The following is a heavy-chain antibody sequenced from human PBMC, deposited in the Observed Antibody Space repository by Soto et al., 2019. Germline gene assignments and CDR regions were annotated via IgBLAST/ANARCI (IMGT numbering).Heavy chain of an antibody. CDR3: AREGVHNYNEYYFDY. D-gene: IGHD3-22*01. V-gene: IGHV3-21*06. J-gene: IGHJ4*02. Sequence: GGSLRLSCAASGFTFSYYALHWVRRAPGKGLKWVSPISGIRDYIRYADSVKGRFTISRDNAKTSLYLQMNSLTAEDTAVYYRAREGVHNYNEYYFDYWGQGTLVTVSS. CDR1: GFTFSYYA. CDR2: ISGIRDYI.